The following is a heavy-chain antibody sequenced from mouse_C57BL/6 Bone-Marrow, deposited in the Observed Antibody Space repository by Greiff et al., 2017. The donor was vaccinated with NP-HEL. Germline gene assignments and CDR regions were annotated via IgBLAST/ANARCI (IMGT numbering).Heavy chain of an antibody. CDR1: GYTFTSYG. CDR2: IYPRSGNT. D-gene: IGHD2-3*01. Sequence: VKLMESGAELARPGASVKLSCKASGYTFTSYGISWVKQRTGQGPEWIGEIYPRSGNTYYNEKFKGKATLTADKSSSTAYMELRSLTSEDSAVYFCARLRDGYYYYAMDYWGQGTSVTVSS. CDR3: ARLRDGYYYYAMDY. J-gene: IGHJ4*01. V-gene: IGHV1-81*01.